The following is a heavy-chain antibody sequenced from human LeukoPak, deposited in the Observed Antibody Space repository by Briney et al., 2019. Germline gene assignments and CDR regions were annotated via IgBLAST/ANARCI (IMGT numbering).Heavy chain of an antibody. CDR3: ATGGRSGMAFDF. J-gene: IGHJ4*02. V-gene: IGHV3-53*01. CDR1: GFIATSNY. CDR2: IYGGGNT. D-gene: IGHD2-8*01. Sequence: PGGSLRLSCSFSGFIATSNYMAWFRQSPGKGVQWISFIYGGGNTLYADSVRDRFSISRDNSKSTLYLQMSSLRVEDTAVYYCATGGRSGMAFDFWGQGTLVTVSS.